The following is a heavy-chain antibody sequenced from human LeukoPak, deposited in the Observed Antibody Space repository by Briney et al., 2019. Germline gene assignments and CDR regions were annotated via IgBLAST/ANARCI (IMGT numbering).Heavy chain of an antibody. CDR3: AKVSDIVVVVAAFGY. J-gene: IGHJ4*02. Sequence: GGSLRLSCAASGSTFSSYAMSWVRQAPGKGLDWVSAISGSGGSTYYADSVKGRFTISRDNSKNTLYLQMNSLRAEDTAVYYCAKVSDIVVVVAAFGYWGQGTLVTVSS. V-gene: IGHV3-23*01. CDR1: GSTFSSYA. CDR2: ISGSGGST. D-gene: IGHD2-15*01.